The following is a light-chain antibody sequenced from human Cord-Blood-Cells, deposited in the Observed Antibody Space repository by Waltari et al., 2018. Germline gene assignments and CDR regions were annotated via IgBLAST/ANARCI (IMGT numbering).Light chain of an antibody. Sequence: DIQLTQSPSFQSASVGDRVTITCRASQGISSYLAWYQQKPGKAPKLLIYAASTLQSGVPSRFSGSGSGTDFTLKISRVEAEDVGVYYCMQGTHWPPYTFGQGTKLEIK. V-gene: IGKV1-9*01. CDR1: QGISSY. CDR2: AAS. J-gene: IGKJ2*01. CDR3: MQGTHWPPYT.